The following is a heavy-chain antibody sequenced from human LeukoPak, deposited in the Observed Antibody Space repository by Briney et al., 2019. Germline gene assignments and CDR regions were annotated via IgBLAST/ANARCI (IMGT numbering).Heavy chain of an antibody. J-gene: IGHJ4*02. Sequence: GGSLRLSCAASGFTFNNYGMHWVRQAPGKGLEWVAFIRYDGSNKYYADSVKGRFTISRDNSKNTLYLQMNSLRAEDTAVYYCARDAVDTAMGTFDYWGQGTLVTVSS. CDR1: GFTFNNYG. D-gene: IGHD5-18*01. V-gene: IGHV3-30*02. CDR3: ARDAVDTAMGTFDY. CDR2: IRYDGSNK.